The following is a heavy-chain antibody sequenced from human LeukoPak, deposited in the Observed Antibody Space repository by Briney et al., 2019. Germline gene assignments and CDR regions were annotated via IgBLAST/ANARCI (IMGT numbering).Heavy chain of an antibody. V-gene: IGHV3-74*01. Sequence: GGSLRLSCAASGFAFSSYWMHWVRQGPGKGLVWVSRINSDGSSTIYADSVKGRFTISRDNAKNTLYLQMNSLRAEDTAVYYCAREGGAYTYGNWFDPWGQGTLVTVSS. CDR1: GFAFSSYW. CDR3: AREGGAYTYGNWFDP. D-gene: IGHD3-16*01. J-gene: IGHJ5*02. CDR2: INSDGSST.